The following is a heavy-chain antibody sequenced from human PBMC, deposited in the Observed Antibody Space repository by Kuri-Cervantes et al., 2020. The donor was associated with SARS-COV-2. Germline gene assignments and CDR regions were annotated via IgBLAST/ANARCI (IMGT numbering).Heavy chain of an antibody. CDR2: ISSDGNNK. CDR3: ARDSNDYGDYDFSHDGSYYCLDF. Sequence: GESLKISCAASGFTFSSYAMHWVRQAPGKGLEWVAVISSDGNNKYYADSVKGRFTISRDNSKKTMYLQLSSQRAEDTAVYFCARDSNDYGDYDFSHDGSYYCLDFWGKGTTVTVSS. D-gene: IGHD4-17*01. CDR1: GFTFSSYA. J-gene: IGHJ6*03. V-gene: IGHV3-30-3*01.